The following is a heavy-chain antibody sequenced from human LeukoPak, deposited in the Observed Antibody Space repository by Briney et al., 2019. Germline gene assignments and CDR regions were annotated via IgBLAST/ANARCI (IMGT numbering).Heavy chain of an antibody. V-gene: IGHV3-30*02. J-gene: IGHJ6*03. CDR3: AKDKFKWELSHMDV. Sequence: PGGSLRLSCAASGFTFSSYGMHWVRQAPGKGLEWVAFIRYDGSNKYYADSVKGRFTISRDNSKNTLYLQMNSLRAEDTAVYYCAKDKFKWELSHMDVWCKGTTVTVSS. CDR1: GFTFSSYG. D-gene: IGHD1-26*01. CDR2: IRYDGSNK.